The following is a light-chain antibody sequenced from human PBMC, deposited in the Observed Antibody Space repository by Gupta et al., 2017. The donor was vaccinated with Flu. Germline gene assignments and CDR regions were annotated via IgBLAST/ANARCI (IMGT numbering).Light chain of an antibody. V-gene: IGLV1-47*01. CDR3: GVWDDRLGGYV. Sequence: SSLTQHPSASAPPGPRVPISSSGTSTNIGSDYVYWYQHLPGMAPKLLIYRDSQRPSGVPDRFSGSKSGASATLAISGVGAGDEADYYCGVWDDRLGGYVFGPGTKLTVL. J-gene: IGLJ1*01. CDR2: RDS. CDR1: STNIGSDY.